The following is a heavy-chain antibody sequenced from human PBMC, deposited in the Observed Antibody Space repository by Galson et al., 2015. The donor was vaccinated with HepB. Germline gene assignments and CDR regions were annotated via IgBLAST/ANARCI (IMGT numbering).Heavy chain of an antibody. D-gene: IGHD2-2*02. J-gene: IGHJ4*02. CDR2: IYYSGST. CDR3: ARGSSYQLLYSRGGVDY. CDR1: GGSISSYY. V-gene: IGHV4-59*01. Sequence: LSLTCTVSGGSISSYYWSWIRQPPGKGLEWIGYIYYSGSTNYNPSLKSRVTISVDTSKNQFSLKLSSVTAADTAVYYCARGSSYQLLYSRGGVDYWGQGTLVTVSS.